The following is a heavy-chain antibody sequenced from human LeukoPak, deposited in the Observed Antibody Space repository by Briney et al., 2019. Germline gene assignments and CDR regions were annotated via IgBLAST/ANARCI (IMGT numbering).Heavy chain of an antibody. CDR2: ISSSETI. J-gene: IGHJ4*02. CDR1: GFTFSTYT. V-gene: IGHV3-48*01. Sequence: PGGSLRLSCAASGFTFSTYTMNWVRQAPGKGLEWVSYISSSETIYYADSVKGRFTISRDNAKNSLYLQMNSLRAEDTAVYYCARTFDHWGQGTLVTVSS. CDR3: ARTFDH.